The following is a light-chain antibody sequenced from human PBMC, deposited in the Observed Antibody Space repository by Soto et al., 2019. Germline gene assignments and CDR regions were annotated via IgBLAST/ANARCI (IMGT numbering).Light chain of an antibody. CDR1: QSVSSSY. V-gene: IGKV3D-20*02. CDR3: QLRTT. Sequence: EIVLTQSPGPLFLSPGERAPLSCRASQSVSSSYLAWYQQKPGQAPRLLIYDASDRAAGIPARFSGSESRTDFTLTISSLEPDDFAVYYCQLRTTFGQGTRLEIK. J-gene: IGKJ5*01. CDR2: DAS.